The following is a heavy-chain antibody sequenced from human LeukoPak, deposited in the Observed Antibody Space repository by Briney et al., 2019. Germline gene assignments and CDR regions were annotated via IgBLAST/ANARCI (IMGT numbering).Heavy chain of an antibody. Sequence: SETLSLTCTVSGASISSGGYYWSWIRQHPGKGLEWIGYIYYSGSTYYNPSLKSRVTISVDTSKDQFSLKLSSVTAADTAVYYCARSLDYGGIGFDYWGQGTLVTVSS. V-gene: IGHV4-31*03. CDR2: IYYSGST. CDR1: GASISSGGYY. CDR3: ARSLDYGGIGFDY. J-gene: IGHJ4*02. D-gene: IGHD4-23*01.